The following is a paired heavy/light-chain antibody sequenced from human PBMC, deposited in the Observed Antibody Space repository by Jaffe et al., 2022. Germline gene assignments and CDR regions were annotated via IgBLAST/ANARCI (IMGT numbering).Heavy chain of an antibody. V-gene: IGHV2-70*01. Sequence: QVTLRESGPALVRPTQTLTLTCTFSGFSLRSSGMCVSWIRQPPGKALEWLALIDWDEDTYYRTSLKTRLTISKDTSKNQLLLTMTNVDPEDTGTYYCARTTSSTGFYDFWGQGILVTVSS. CDR3: ARTTSSTGFYDF. CDR1: GFSLRSSGMC. CDR2: IDWDEDT. J-gene: IGHJ4*02. D-gene: IGHD2-2*01.
Light chain of an antibody. V-gene: IGLV3-21*02. CDR2: KDS. CDR3: QVWDYSSDPRYV. Sequence: SYVLTQPPSVSVAPGQTASITCGGDDIGSTSVHWYQQKPGQAPVLVVYKDSDRPSGIPERFSGSDSENMATLTISGVEAGDEADYYCQVWDYSSDPRYVFGSGTKLTVL. CDR1: DIGSTS. J-gene: IGLJ1*01.